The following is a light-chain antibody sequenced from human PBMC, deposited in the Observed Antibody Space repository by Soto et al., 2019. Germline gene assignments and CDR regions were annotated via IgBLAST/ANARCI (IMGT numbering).Light chain of an antibody. Sequence: EIVMTQSPATLSVSPGERATLSCRASRSVSTNLAWYQQKPGQAPRLLIYGASTRATGIPARFSGSGSGTDFTLTISSLQSEDFAVYYCQQYSNWPLTFGGGTKVEIK. CDR1: RSVSTN. V-gene: IGKV3-15*01. CDR2: GAS. CDR3: QQYSNWPLT. J-gene: IGKJ4*01.